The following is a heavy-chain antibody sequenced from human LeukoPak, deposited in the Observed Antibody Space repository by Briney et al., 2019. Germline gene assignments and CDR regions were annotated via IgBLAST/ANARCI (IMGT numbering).Heavy chain of an antibody. J-gene: IGHJ4*02. Sequence: ASVKVSCKASGYSFTGYYIHWVRQAPGQGLEWMGWINPNSGGTNYAQKFQGRVTMTRDTSISTAHMELSRLRSDDTAVYYCARAYQYQLPHEYYFDYWGQGTLVTVSS. CDR3: ARAYQYQLPHEYYFDY. CDR1: GYSFTGYY. V-gene: IGHV1-2*02. CDR2: INPNSGGT. D-gene: IGHD2-2*01.